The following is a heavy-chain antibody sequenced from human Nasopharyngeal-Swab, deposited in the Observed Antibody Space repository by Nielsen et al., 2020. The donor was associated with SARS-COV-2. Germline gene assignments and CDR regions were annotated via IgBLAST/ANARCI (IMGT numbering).Heavy chain of an antibody. CDR2: MNPNSGNT. J-gene: IGHJ4*02. CDR1: GYTFTSYD. D-gene: IGHD3-22*01. V-gene: IGHV1-8*01. Sequence: ASVKVSCKASGYTFTSYDINWVRQATGQGLVWMGWMNPNSGNTGYAQKFQGRVTMTRNTSISTAYMELSSLRSEDTAVYYCARGSFYYYDSSGYYYSYWGQGTLVTVSS. CDR3: ARGSFYYYDSSGYYYSY.